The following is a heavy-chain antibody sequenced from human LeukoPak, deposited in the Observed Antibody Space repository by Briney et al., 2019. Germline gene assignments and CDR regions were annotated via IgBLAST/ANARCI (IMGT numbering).Heavy chain of an antibody. CDR3: ARGDDSGYYDYFDY. CDR2: IYTGGNT. V-gene: IGHV3-53*01. D-gene: IGHD3-22*01. CDR1: GFTVDSNY. J-gene: IGHJ4*02. Sequence: GSLRLSCAASGFTVDSNYLSWVRQAPGKGLEWVSTIYTGGNTYYAASVKGRFTISRDFSKNTVFLHMNSLRAEDTAMYYCARGDDSGYYDYFDYWGQGALVTVSS.